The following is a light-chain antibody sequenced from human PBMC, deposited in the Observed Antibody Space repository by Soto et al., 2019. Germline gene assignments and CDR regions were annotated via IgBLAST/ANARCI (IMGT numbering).Light chain of an antibody. Sequence: EIVLTQSPATVSLSPGERVTLSCRASQSVNIYLAWYPQKPGQAPRLLIYDASNRATGVPARFSGSGSGTDFTLTISSLESEDFAVYYCQQRANWPLTFGGGTKVDIK. CDR2: DAS. CDR3: QQRANWPLT. CDR1: QSVNIY. V-gene: IGKV3-11*01. J-gene: IGKJ4*01.